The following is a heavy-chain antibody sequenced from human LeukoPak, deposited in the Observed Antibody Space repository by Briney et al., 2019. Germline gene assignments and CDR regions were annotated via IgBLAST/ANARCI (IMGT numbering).Heavy chain of an antibody. D-gene: IGHD6-13*01. J-gene: IGHJ4*02. CDR1: GGSVTSTNW. Sequence: SETLSLTCDVSGGSVTSTNWWTWVRQPPGKGLEWIGEVHLDGSTNYNPSLKSRVTISVDKSKNQFSLKLSSVTAADTAVYYCARNPSIAAAGTGFDYWGQGTLVTVSS. V-gene: IGHV4-4*02. CDR2: VHLDGST. CDR3: ARNPSIAAAGTGFDY.